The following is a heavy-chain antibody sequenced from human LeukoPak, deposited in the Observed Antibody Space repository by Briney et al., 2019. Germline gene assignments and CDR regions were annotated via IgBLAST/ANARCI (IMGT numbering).Heavy chain of an antibody. D-gene: IGHD2-21*02. J-gene: IGHJ1*01. CDR3: ARAYCGGDCYSGPQH. Sequence: WASVKVSCKASGGTFSSYAISWVRQAPGQGLEWMGGIIPIFGTANYAQKFQGRVTITADESTSTAYMELSSLRSEDTAVYYCARAYCGGDCYSGPQHWGQGTLVTVSS. CDR1: GGTFSSYA. V-gene: IGHV1-69*13. CDR2: IIPIFGTA.